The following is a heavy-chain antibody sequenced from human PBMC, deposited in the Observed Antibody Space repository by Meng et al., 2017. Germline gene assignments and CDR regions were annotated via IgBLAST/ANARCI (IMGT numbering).Heavy chain of an antibody. CDR1: GGTFSSYA. D-gene: IGHD5-24*01. CDR3: ARVLRDGYNLGY. V-gene: IGHV1-69*01. J-gene: IGHJ4*02. CDR2: IIPIFGTA. Sequence: GKVGEAGAEVKKPGFTGKVSRKASGGTFSSYAISWVRQAPGQGLEWMGGIIPIFGTANYAQKFQGRVTITADESTSTAYMELSSLRSEDTAVYYCARVLRDGYNLGYWGQGTLVTVSS.